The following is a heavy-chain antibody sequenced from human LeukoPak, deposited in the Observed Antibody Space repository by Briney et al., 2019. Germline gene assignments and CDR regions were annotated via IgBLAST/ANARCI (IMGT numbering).Heavy chain of an antibody. J-gene: IGHJ4*02. Sequence: PGGSLRLSCATSGFTFTTFWMHWVRQAPGKGLVWVSRINHDGSSTNYADSVKGRFTISRDNAKNTVYLQMNSLRAEDTAVYYCAREVVGATDYWGQGTLVTVSS. D-gene: IGHD1-26*01. V-gene: IGHV3-74*01. CDR3: AREVVGATDY. CDR1: GFTFTTFW. CDR2: INHDGSST.